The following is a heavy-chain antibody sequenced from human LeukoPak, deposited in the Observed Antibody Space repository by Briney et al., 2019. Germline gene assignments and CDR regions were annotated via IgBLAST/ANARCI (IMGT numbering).Heavy chain of an antibody. V-gene: IGHV3-30*03. J-gene: IGHJ4*02. Sequence: GGSLRLSCAASGFTFSSYGMHWVRQAPGKGLEWVAVISYDGSNKYYADSVKGRFTISRDNSKNTLYLQMNSLRAEDTAVYYCARDGSGYISGWYDWYFDYWGQGTLVTVSS. D-gene: IGHD6-19*01. CDR1: GFTFSSYG. CDR2: ISYDGSNK. CDR3: ARDGSGYISGWYDWYFDY.